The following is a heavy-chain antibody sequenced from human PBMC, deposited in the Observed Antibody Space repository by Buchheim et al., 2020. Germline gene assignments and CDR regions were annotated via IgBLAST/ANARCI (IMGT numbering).Heavy chain of an antibody. CDR3: AISVAGGGYLPNDYYYYGMDV. V-gene: IGHV4-34*01. CDR2: INHSGST. D-gene: IGHD3-22*01. J-gene: IGHJ6*02. CDR1: GGSFSGYY. Sequence: QVQLQQWGAGLLKPSATLSLTCAVYGGSFSGYYWSWIRQPPGKGLEWIGEINHSGSTNYNPSLKSRVTISVDTSKNQFSLQLSSVTAADTAVYYCAISVAGGGYLPNDYYYYGMDVWGQGTT.